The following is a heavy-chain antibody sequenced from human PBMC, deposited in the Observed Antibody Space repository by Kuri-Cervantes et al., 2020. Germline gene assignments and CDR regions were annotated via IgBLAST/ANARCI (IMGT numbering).Heavy chain of an antibody. D-gene: IGHD3-16*02. CDR3: ATNMGGRWGSYRRHYYYYYMDV. Sequence: ASVKVSCKASGYTFTGYYMHWVRQAPGQGLEWMGWISAYNGNTNYAQKLQGRVTMTTDTSTSTAYMELSSLRSEDTAVYYCATNMGGRWGSYRRHYYYYYMDVWGKGTTVTVSS. CDR2: ISAYNGNT. V-gene: IGHV1-18*04. CDR1: GYTFTGYY. J-gene: IGHJ6*03.